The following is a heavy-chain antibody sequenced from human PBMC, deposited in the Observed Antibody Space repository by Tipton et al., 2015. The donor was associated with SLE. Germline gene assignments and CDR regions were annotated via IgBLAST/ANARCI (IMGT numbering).Heavy chain of an antibody. Sequence: LRLSCTVSGGSISSYYWSWIRQPPGKGLEWIGYIYYSGSTNYNPSLKSRVTISVDTSKNQFSLKLSSVTAADTAVYYCAREAGYYSGGGLWGQGTLVTVSS. J-gene: IGHJ4*02. D-gene: IGHD1-26*01. CDR3: AREAGYYSGGGL. V-gene: IGHV4-59*12. CDR2: IYYSGST. CDR1: GGSISSYY.